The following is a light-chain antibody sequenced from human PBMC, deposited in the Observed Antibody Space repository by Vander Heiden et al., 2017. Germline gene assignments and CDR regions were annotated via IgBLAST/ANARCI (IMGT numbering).Light chain of an antibody. CDR1: SSDVGGYNY. Sequence: QSSLPQPASVSGSPGQSITISCTGTSSDVGGYNYVSWYQQRPGKAPELMIYDVSTRPSWVSNRCSGSKSDNTAYLTISGLQAEDEADYYCSAYTSSHTLVFGGGTKLTVL. J-gene: IGLJ3*02. CDR3: SAYTSSHTLV. V-gene: IGLV2-14*03. CDR2: DVS.